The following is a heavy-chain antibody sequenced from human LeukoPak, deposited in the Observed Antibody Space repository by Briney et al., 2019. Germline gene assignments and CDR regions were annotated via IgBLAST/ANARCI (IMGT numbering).Heavy chain of an antibody. CDR2: IYYSGST. CDR3: AREIKEYCSSTSCYHRYFDY. Sequence: PSETLSLTCTVSGGSISSGDYYWSWIRQPPGKGLEWIGYIYYSGSTYYNPSLKSRVTISVDTSKNQFSLKLSSLTAADTAVYYCAREIKEYCSSTSCYHRYFDYWGQGTLVTVSS. J-gene: IGHJ4*02. V-gene: IGHV4-30-4*02. D-gene: IGHD2-2*01. CDR1: GGSISSGDYY.